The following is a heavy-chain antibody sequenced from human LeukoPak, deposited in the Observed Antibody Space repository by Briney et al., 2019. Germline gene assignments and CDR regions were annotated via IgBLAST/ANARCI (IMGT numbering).Heavy chain of an antibody. CDR1: GYSISSGYY. Sequence: SETLSLTCTVSGYSISSGYYWGWIRQPPGKGLEWIGSIYHSGSTYYNPSLKSRVTISVDTSKNQFSLKLSSVTAADTAVYYCARDSMAARQEDYWGQGTLVTVSS. J-gene: IGHJ4*02. CDR3: ARDSMAARQEDY. CDR2: IYHSGST. D-gene: IGHD6-6*01. V-gene: IGHV4-38-2*02.